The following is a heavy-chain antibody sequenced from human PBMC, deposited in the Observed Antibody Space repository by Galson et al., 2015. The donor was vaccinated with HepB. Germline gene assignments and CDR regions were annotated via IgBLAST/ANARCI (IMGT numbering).Heavy chain of an antibody. D-gene: IGHD6-19*01. Sequence: SLRLSCAASGFTFSSYWMSWVRQAPGKGLGWVANIKQDGSEKYYVDSVKGRFTISRDNAKNSLYLQMNSQRAEDTAVYYCASTRGHSSGWYESFYFDYWGQGTLVTVSS. V-gene: IGHV3-7*03. CDR2: IKQDGSEK. J-gene: IGHJ4*02. CDR1: GFTFSSYW. CDR3: ASTRGHSSGWYESFYFDY.